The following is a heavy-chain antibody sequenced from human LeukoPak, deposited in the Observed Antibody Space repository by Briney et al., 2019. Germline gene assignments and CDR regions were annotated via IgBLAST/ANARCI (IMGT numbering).Heavy chain of an antibody. CDR2: ISSSSNYI. D-gene: IGHD4-11*01. V-gene: IGHV3-21*01. CDR3: ARGTPTTRDFDY. J-gene: IGHJ4*02. Sequence: GGSLRLSCAASGFTFSSYSTNWVRQAPGKGLEWVSFISSSSNYIYYADSVKGRFTISRDNAKNSLLLQMNSLRAEDTAVYYCARGTPTTRDFDYWGQGTLVTVSS. CDR1: GFTFSSYS.